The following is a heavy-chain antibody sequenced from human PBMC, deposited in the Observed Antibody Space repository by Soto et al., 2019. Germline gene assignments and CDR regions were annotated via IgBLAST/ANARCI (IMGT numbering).Heavy chain of an antibody. J-gene: IGHJ5*02. Sequence: EVQLVESGGGLVKPGGSLRLSCAASGFTFSSYSMNWVRQAPGKGLEWVSSISSSGSYIYYADSVKGRFTISRDNAKNSLYLQMNSLRAEDTAVYYCAHMGYCSSTSCSRGRFDPWGQGTLVTVSS. CDR2: ISSSGSYI. CDR3: AHMGYCSSTSCSRGRFDP. CDR1: GFTFSSYS. D-gene: IGHD2-2*01. V-gene: IGHV3-21*01.